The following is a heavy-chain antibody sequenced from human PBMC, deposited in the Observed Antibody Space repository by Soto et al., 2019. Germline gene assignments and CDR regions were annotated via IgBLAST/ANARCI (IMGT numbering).Heavy chain of an antibody. V-gene: IGHV2-5*02. D-gene: IGHD3-3*01. CDR1: GFSLTTSGVG. CDR3: AHRILRTVFGLVPAPALYFDF. Sequence: QITLNESGPTVVKPAETLTLTCTFSGFSLTTSGVGVGWIRQSPGKAPEWLALIYWDDGKRYSASLKSRLTITQETSKNRVVLTMASVDSAETANYYCAHRILRTVFGLVPAPALYFDFWGQGTPVVVSS. CDR2: IYWDDGK. J-gene: IGHJ4*02.